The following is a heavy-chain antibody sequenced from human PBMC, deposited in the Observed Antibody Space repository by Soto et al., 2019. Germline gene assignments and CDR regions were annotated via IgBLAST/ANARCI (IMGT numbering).Heavy chain of an antibody. J-gene: IGHJ4*02. Sequence: GGSLRLSCAVSGFTFSSNGMHWVRQAPGKGLEWVAVLSYDGRIKYYADSVKGRFAISRDNSKNTLYLQMDSLTVADTAVYYCAKESYGAGPFDNWGQGTLVTVSS. CDR1: GFTFSSNG. D-gene: IGHD4-17*01. CDR2: LSYDGRIK. V-gene: IGHV3-30*18. CDR3: AKESYGAGPFDN.